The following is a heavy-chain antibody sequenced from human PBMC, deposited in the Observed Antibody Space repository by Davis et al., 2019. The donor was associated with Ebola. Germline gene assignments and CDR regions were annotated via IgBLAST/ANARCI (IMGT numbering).Heavy chain of an antibody. CDR3: ARDAYGMDV. CDR1: GFTFSSYA. Sequence: GESLKISCAASGFTFSSYAMHWVRQAPGKGLEWVAVISYDGSNKYYADSVKGRFTISRDTSKNTLYLQVNSLRTEDTAVYYCARDAYGMDVWGHGTTVTVSS. CDR2: ISYDGSNK. J-gene: IGHJ6*02. V-gene: IGHV3-30-3*01.